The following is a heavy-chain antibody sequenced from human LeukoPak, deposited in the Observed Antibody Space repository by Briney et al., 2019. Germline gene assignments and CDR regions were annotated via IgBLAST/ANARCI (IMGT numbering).Heavy chain of an antibody. CDR1: GYTLTELS. CDR3: ATDPGSESYSDAFDI. Sequence: ASVKVSCKVSGYTLTELSMHWVRQAPGKGLEWMGGFDPEDGETIYAQKFQGRVTMTEDTSTDTAYMELSSLRSEDTAVYYCATDPGSESYSDAFDIWGQGTMVTVSS. CDR2: FDPEDGET. J-gene: IGHJ3*02. D-gene: IGHD1-26*01. V-gene: IGHV1-24*01.